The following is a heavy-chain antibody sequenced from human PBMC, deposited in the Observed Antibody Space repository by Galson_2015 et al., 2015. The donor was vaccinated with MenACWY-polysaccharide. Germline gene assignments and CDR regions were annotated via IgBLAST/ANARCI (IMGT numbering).Heavy chain of an antibody. CDR1: GFTFYGYW. V-gene: IGHV3-7*01. J-gene: IGHJ6*03. CDR3: ARVHRDIRFFQYCYIDV. D-gene: IGHD3-10*01. Sequence: SLRLSCAASGFTFYGYWMSWVRQAPGKGLEWLANIKKDGSEEHYVDSVKGRFTIARDNAENTLFLQMNSLTAEDTALYFFARVHRDIRFFQYCYIDVWDKGTPVTV. CDR2: IKKDGSEE.